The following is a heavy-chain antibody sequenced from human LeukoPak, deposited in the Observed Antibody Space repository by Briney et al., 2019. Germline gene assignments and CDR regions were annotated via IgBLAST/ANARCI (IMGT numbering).Heavy chain of an antibody. D-gene: IGHD3-16*01. CDR2: IYSGGST. CDR1: GDSINSLD. V-gene: IGHV3-53*05. Sequence: ETLSLTCTVSGDSINSLDLWSWVRQAPGKGLEWVSVIYSGGSTYYADSVKGRFTISRDNSKNTLYLQMNSLRAEDTAVYYCAKEDDYFGSIDYWGQGTLVTVSS. J-gene: IGHJ4*02. CDR3: AKEDDYFGSIDY.